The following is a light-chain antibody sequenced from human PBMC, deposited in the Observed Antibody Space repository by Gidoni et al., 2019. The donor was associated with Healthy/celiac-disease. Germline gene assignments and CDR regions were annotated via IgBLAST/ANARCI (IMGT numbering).Light chain of an antibody. CDR2: AAS. CDR1: QSISSY. CDR3: QQSYSTPPT. V-gene: IGKV1-39*01. Sequence: DIQMTHSPSSLSAPVGDRVTITCRASQSISSYFNWYQQKPGQAPKLLIYAASSLQSGVPSRFSGSGSGTDFTLTISSLQPEDFATYYCQQSYSTPPTFGQGTKVEIK. J-gene: IGKJ1*01.